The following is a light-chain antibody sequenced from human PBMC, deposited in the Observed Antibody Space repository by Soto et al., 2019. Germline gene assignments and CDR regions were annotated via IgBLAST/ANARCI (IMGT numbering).Light chain of an antibody. V-gene: IGKV3-15*01. Sequence: EIVLTPSPGTLSFSPVERATLSCRASQSVSSSYLAWYQQKPGQAPRLLIYGASTRATGIPARFSGSGSGTEFTLTISSLQSEDFAVYYCQQYNNWPSITFGQGTRLEIK. CDR3: QQYNNWPSIT. J-gene: IGKJ5*01. CDR2: GAS. CDR1: QSVSSSY.